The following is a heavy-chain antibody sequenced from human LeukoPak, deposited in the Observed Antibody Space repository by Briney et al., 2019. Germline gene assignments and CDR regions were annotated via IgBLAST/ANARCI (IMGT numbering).Heavy chain of an antibody. J-gene: IGHJ4*02. CDR3: TTDWYCSGGSCPTFDY. Sequence: GGSLRLSCAASGFTFSNAWMSWVRQAPGKGLEWVGRIKSKTDGGTTDYAAPVKVRFTISRDDSKTTLYLQMNSLNTEDTAVYYCTTDWYCSGGSCPTFDYWGQGTLVTVSS. D-gene: IGHD2-15*01. CDR1: GFTFSNAW. CDR2: IKSKTDGGTT. V-gene: IGHV3-15*01.